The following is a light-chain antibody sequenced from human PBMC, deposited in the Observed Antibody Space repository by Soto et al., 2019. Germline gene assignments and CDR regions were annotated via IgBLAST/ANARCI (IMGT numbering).Light chain of an antibody. CDR3: QQYNNWWR. V-gene: IGKV3-15*01. J-gene: IGKJ1*01. CDR2: GAS. Sequence: EIVMTQSPVTLSLSTGERATLSCWAGQSVSNNLAWYQQKPGQAPRLLIYGASTRATGIPARFTGSGSGTEFTLTISSLQFDDSAVYYCQQYNNWWRFGQGTKVDIK. CDR1: QSVSNN.